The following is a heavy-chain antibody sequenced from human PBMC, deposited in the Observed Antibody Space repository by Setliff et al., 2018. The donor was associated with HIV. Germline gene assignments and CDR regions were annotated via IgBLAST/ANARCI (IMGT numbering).Heavy chain of an antibody. CDR1: SASISSHYSSHY. D-gene: IGHD6-19*01. CDR2: IYYSGST. CDR3: ARGGVGVAGSYWYFDL. Sequence: SETLSLTCTVSSASISSHYSSHYWTWIRQSPGKGLEWIGYIYYSGSTSYNPSLKSRVTISLDTSKNQFSLRLRSVTSADTAVYYCARGGVGVAGSYWYFDLWGRGTLVTSPQ. V-gene: IGHV4-61*01. J-gene: IGHJ2*01.